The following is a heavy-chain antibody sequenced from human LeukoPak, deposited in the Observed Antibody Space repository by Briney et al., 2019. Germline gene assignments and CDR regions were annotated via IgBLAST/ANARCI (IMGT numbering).Heavy chain of an antibody. CDR2: INTNTGNP. CDR3: ARDTGFSMVRGILF. J-gene: IGHJ4*02. Sequence: ASVKVSCKASGYTFTSSAMNWVRQAPGQGLEWMGWINTNTGNPTYAQGFTGRFVFSLDTSASTAYLQISSLKAEDTAVYYCARDTGFSMVRGILFWGQGTLVTVSS. V-gene: IGHV7-4-1*02. D-gene: IGHD3-10*01. CDR1: GYTFTSSA.